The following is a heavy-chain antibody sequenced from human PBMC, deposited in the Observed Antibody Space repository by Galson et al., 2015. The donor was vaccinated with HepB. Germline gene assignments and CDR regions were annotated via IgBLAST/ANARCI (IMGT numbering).Heavy chain of an antibody. J-gene: IGHJ4*02. D-gene: IGHD3-10*01. V-gene: IGHV3-33*06. CDR2: IWYDGSNQ. CDR1: GFTFSSYG. Sequence: SLRLSCAASGFTFSSYGMHWVRQAPGKGLEWVAVIWYDGSNQYYGDSVKGRFTISRDNSKNTLYLQMNSLGAEDTAVYYCTKGPYGSGSYYFFDYWGQGTLVTVSS. CDR3: TKGPYGSGSYYFFDY.